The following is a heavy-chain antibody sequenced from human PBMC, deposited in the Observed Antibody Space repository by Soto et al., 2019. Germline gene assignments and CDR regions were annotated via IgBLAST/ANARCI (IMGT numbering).Heavy chain of an antibody. CDR3: ARDRPYSGSYWDAFDI. Sequence: AETLSLTCTVSGGSVSRGSYYGSWIRQPPGKGLEWIGYIYYSGSTNYNPSLKSRVTISVDTSKNQFSLKLSSVTAADTAVYYCARDRPYSGSYWDAFDIWGQGTMVTVSS. J-gene: IGHJ3*02. CDR1: GGSVSRGSYY. V-gene: IGHV4-61*01. CDR2: IYYSGST. D-gene: IGHD1-26*01.